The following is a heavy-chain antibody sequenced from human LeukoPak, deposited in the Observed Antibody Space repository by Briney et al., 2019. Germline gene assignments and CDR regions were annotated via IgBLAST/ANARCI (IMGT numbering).Heavy chain of an antibody. Sequence: GASVKVSCKAYGYTFNAYVVTWVLQAPGQGPEWMGWISAYNGNTNYVQKFRGRVTMTIDTSTRTVYMELRSLRYDDTAVYYCARLSLGSGGDAYWGQGTLVTVSS. CDR1: GYTFNAYV. D-gene: IGHD2-15*01. J-gene: IGHJ4*02. V-gene: IGHV1-18*01. CDR2: ISAYNGNT. CDR3: ARLSLGSGGDAY.